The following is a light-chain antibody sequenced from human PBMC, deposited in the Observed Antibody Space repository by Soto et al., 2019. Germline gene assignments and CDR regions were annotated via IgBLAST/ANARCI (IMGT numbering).Light chain of an antibody. V-gene: IGLV2-14*01. CDR3: SSYSSTTLV. J-gene: IGLJ1*01. Sequence: QSLLTQPASVSGSPGQSLTISCTGTSSDVGGHDYVSWYQQHPGKAPKLIIYEVRNRPSGVSNRFSGSKSGNTASLTISGLQAEDEADYYCSSYSSTTLVFGTGTKVTVL. CDR1: SSDVGGHDY. CDR2: EVR.